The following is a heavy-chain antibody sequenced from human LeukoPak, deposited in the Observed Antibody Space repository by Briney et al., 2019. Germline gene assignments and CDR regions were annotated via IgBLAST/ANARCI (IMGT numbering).Heavy chain of an antibody. CDR2: INPNSGGT. J-gene: IGHJ3*02. D-gene: IGHD3-22*01. V-gene: IGHV1-2*02. CDR3: ARDVPAPPMYDSSGYYFDAFDI. CDR1: GGTFSSYA. Sequence: ASVKVSCKASGGTFSSYAISWVRQAPGQGLEWMGWINPNSGGTNYAQKFQGRVTMTRDTSISTAYMELSRLRSDDTAVYYCARDVPAPPMYDSSGYYFDAFDIWGQGTMVTVSS.